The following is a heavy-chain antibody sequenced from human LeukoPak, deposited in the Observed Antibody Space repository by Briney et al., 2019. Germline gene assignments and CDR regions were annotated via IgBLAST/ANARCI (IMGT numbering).Heavy chain of an antibody. J-gene: IGHJ5*02. Sequence: PSETLSLTCTVSGGSISSYYWSWIRQPPGKGLEWIGYIYYSGSTNYNPSLKSRVTISVDTSKNQFSLKLSSVTAADTAVYYCARGVVPAAISGGWFDPWGQGTLVTVSS. CDR1: GGSISSYY. CDR3: ARGVVPAAISGGWFDP. CDR2: IYYSGST. V-gene: IGHV4-59*01. D-gene: IGHD2-2*01.